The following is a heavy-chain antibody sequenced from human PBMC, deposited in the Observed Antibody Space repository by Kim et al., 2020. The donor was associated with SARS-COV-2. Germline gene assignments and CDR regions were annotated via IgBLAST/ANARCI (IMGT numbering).Heavy chain of an antibody. D-gene: IGHD3-3*01. CDR2: DGGSR. J-gene: IGHJ4*02. V-gene: IGHV3-74*01. CDR3: TTIFEY. Sequence: DGGSRYYADYVKGRFTTSRDNASNMVYLQMNSLRVDDTAIYYCTTIFEYWGQGALVTVSS.